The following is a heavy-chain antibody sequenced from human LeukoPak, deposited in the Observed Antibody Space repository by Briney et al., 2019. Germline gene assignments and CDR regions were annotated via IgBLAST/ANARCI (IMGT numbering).Heavy chain of an antibody. V-gene: IGHV3-20*01. CDR2: INWNGGST. Sequence: GGSLRLSCAASGFTFDDYGMSWVRQAPGKGLEWVSGINWNGGSTGYADSVKGRFTISRDNAKNSLYLQMNSLRAEDTALYHCARHQPDYVWGSYRSNWFDPWGQGTLVTVSS. CDR1: GFTFDDYG. D-gene: IGHD3-16*02. J-gene: IGHJ5*02. CDR3: ARHQPDYVWGSYRSNWFDP.